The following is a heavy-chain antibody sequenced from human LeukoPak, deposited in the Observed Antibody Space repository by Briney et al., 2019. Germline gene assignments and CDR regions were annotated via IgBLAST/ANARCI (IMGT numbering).Heavy chain of an antibody. CDR1: GYTFTGYY. J-gene: IGHJ4*02. CDR2: INPNSGGT. V-gene: IGHV1-2*02. CDR3: ARETLMCSGGSCYSIDY. D-gene: IGHD2-15*01. Sequence: GASVKVSSKASGYTFTGYYMHWVRQAPGQGLEWMGWINPNSGGTNYAQKFQGRVTMTRDTSISTAYMELSRLRSDDTAVYYCARETLMCSGGSCYSIDYWGQGTLVTVSS.